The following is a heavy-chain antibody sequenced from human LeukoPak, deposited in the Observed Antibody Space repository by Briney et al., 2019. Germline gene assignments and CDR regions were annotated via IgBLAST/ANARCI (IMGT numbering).Heavy chain of an antibody. CDR1: GGTFSSYA. CDR3: AREYYYDSSGYALNSFDY. J-gene: IGHJ4*02. Sequence: SVKVSCKASGGTFSSYAISWLRQAPGQGLEWMGRIIPIFGTANYAQKFQGRVTITTDESTSTAYMELSSLRSEDTAVYYCAREYYYDSSGYALNSFDYWGQGTLVTVSS. D-gene: IGHD3-22*01. CDR2: IIPIFGTA. V-gene: IGHV1-69*05.